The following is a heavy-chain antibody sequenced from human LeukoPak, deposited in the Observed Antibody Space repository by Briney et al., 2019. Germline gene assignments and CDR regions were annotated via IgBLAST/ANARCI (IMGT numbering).Heavy chain of an antibody. Sequence: APVKVSCKASGGTFSSYAISWVRQAPGQGLEWMGGIIPIFGTANYAQKFRGRVTITADKSTSTAYMELSSLRSEDTAVYYCARDRKVRAANWFDPWGQGTLVTVSS. D-gene: IGHD3-10*01. CDR1: GGTFSSYA. CDR2: IIPIFGTA. V-gene: IGHV1-69*06. CDR3: ARDRKVRAANWFDP. J-gene: IGHJ5*02.